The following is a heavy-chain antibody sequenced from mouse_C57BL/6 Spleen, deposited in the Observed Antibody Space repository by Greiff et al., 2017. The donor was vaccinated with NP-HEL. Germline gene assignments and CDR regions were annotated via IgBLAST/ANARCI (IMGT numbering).Heavy chain of an antibody. V-gene: IGHV5-16*01. Sequence: EVMLVESEGGLVQPGSSMKLSCTASGFTFSDYYMAWVRQVPEKGLEWVANINYDGSSTYYLDSLKSRFIISRDNAKNMLYLQMSSLKSEDTATYYCARDPHDGYFDYWGQGTTLTVSS. CDR1: GFTFSDYY. CDR3: ARDPHDGYFDY. J-gene: IGHJ2*01. CDR2: INYDGSST. D-gene: IGHD2-3*01.